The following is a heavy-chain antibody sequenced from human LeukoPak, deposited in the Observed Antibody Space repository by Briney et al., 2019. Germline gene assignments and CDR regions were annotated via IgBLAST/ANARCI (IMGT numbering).Heavy chain of an antibody. J-gene: IGHJ5*02. CDR2: IYPGDSDT. Sequence: KVSCKASGYTFTSYWIGWVRRMPGKGLEWMGIIYPGDSDTRYSPSFQGHVTMSADKSISTAYLQWSSLKASDTAMYYCARGYCSSTSCLYNWFDPWGQGTLVTVSS. D-gene: IGHD2-2*01. CDR3: ARGYCSSTSCLYNWFDP. V-gene: IGHV5-51*01. CDR1: GYTFTSYW.